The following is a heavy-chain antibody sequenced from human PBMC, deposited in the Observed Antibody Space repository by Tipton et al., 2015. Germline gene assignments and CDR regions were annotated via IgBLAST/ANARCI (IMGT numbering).Heavy chain of an antibody. CDR3: AKDLYSSGYYYYYYVMDV. J-gene: IGHJ6*02. CDR2: ISGSGAST. CDR1: GFTFSSYA. V-gene: IGHV3-23*01. D-gene: IGHD6-19*01. Sequence: SLRLSCVASGFTFSSYAMSWARQAPGKGLEWVSGISGSGASTYYVDSVKGRFTISRDNSKNTLYLQMNSLRAEDTAVYYCAKDLYSSGYYYYYYVMDVWGQGTTVTVSS.